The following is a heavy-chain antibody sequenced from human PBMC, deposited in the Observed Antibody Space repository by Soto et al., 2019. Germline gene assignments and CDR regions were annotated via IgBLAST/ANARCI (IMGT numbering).Heavy chain of an antibody. CDR3: ARNYGSGRRFYGMDV. Sequence: EVQLVESGGGLIQPGGSLILSCAVSGFAVSGNHMSWVRQAPGKGLEWVSNIYSGESIYYADSVKGRFTISRDNSKSTLYLQMNSMKADEPAVYYCARNYGSGRRFYGMDVWGQGTTVTVAS. J-gene: IGHJ6*02. CDR2: IYSGESI. D-gene: IGHD3-10*01. V-gene: IGHV3-53*01. CDR1: GFAVSGNH.